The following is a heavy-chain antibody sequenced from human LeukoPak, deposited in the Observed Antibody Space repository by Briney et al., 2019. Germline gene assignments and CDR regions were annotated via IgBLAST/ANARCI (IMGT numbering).Heavy chain of an antibody. V-gene: IGHV3-74*01. CDR1: GFTLSSYW. Sequence: PGGSLRLSCAASGFTLSSYWMHWVRQAPGKGLVWVSRFSSDGSTTSYADSVKGRFTISRDNAKNTLYLQMSSLRAEDTAVYYCARRGGSYNDYWGQGTLVTVSS. D-gene: IGHD1-26*01. CDR2: FSSDGSTT. CDR3: ARRGGSYNDY. J-gene: IGHJ4*02.